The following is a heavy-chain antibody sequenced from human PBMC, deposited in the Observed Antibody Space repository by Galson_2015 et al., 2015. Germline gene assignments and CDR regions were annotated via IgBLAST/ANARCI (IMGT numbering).Heavy chain of an antibody. CDR2: IYWDDDK. J-gene: IGHJ4*02. Sequence: PALVKPTQTLTLTCSFSGFSISTSGAGVGWIRQPPGKALEWLAVIYWDDDKFYSPSLKNRLTITKDASTNQVVLTMTDMDPVDSATYYGAHRLGSVGWDRAYFYYWGQGTLVTVSS. V-gene: IGHV2-5*02. CDR1: GFSISTSGAG. CDR3: AHRLGSVGWDRAYFYY. D-gene: IGHD3-10*01.